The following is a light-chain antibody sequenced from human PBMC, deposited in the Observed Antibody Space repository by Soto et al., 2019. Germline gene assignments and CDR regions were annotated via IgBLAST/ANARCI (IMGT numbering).Light chain of an antibody. CDR2: KAT. V-gene: IGKV1-5*03. CDR1: QSIGSG. Sequence: DTQMTQSPSSVSASVGDRVTITCRASQSIGSGLAWYQQQPGKAPKLLIYKATNLQRGVSSRFSGSGSGTDFSLTISSLQPADSATYYCQQYHDFQYTFGQGTKLEI. J-gene: IGKJ2*01. CDR3: QQYHDFQYT.